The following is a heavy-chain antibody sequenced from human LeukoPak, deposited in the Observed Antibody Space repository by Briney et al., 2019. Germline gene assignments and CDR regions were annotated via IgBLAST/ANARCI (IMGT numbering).Heavy chain of an antibody. CDR2: IYTSGST. D-gene: IGHD6-13*01. J-gene: IGHJ4*02. V-gene: IGHV4-61*02. Sequence: PSETLSLTCTVSGGSICIGSYYWSWIRQPAGKGLEWIGRIYTSGSTNYNPSLKSRVTISVDTSKNQFSLKLSSVTAADTAVYYCARGPNSSSWYFDYWGQGTLVTVSS. CDR1: GGSICIGSYY. CDR3: ARGPNSSSWYFDY.